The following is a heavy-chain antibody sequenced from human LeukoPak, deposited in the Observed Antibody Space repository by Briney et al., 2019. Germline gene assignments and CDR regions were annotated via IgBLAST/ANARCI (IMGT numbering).Heavy chain of an antibody. Sequence: PSETLSLTCTVSGGSISSYYWSWIRQPPGKGLEWIGYIYYSGSTNYNPSLKSRVTISVDTSKNQFSLKLSSVTAADTAVYYCARGQTSRPTNLRFDPWGQGTLVTVSS. D-gene: IGHD1-14*01. CDR3: ARGQTSRPTNLRFDP. V-gene: IGHV4-59*01. CDR2: IYYSGST. CDR1: GGSISSYY. J-gene: IGHJ5*02.